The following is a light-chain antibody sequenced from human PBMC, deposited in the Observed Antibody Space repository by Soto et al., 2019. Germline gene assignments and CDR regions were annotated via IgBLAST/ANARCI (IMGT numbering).Light chain of an antibody. CDR2: AAY. CDR3: QKYDNAPLT. Sequence: DIQMTQAPSSLSASVGDRVTITCRARQDISTYLAWYQQKPGKDPKLLISAAYTLQSGVPPRFSGSGSGTDFTLTISSLQPEDAATYYCQKYDNAPLTFGGGNKVEIK. CDR1: QDISTY. V-gene: IGKV1-27*01. J-gene: IGKJ4*01.